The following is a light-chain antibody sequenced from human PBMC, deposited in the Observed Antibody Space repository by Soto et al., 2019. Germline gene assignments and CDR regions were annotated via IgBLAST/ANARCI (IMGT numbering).Light chain of an antibody. J-gene: IGKJ3*01. CDR2: DAS. CDR3: QQYTSWLRIFA. Sequence: DIQMTQSPSTLSASVGDRVTITCRASQSISSWLAWYQQKPGKAPKLLIYDASSLESGVPSRFSGSGSGTEFTLTISSLQSDDFATYHCQQYTSWLRIFAFGTGTKVESK. CDR1: QSISSW. V-gene: IGKV1-5*01.